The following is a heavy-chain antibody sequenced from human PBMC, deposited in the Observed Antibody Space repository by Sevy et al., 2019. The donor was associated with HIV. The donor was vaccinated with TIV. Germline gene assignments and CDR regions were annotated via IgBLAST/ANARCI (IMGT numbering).Heavy chain of an antibody. Sequence: GGSLRLSCAASGFSFSDYRMQWVRQAPGKGLEWVAVISYDGRNNKYNADSVKGRFTISRDNSKNTLYLQMNSLRAEDTAIYYCARDRGEILSSAFDYWGQGTLVTVSS. CDR2: ISYDGRNNK. D-gene: IGHD3-16*01. CDR1: GFSFSDYR. CDR3: ARDRGEILSSAFDY. J-gene: IGHJ4*02. V-gene: IGHV3-30*03.